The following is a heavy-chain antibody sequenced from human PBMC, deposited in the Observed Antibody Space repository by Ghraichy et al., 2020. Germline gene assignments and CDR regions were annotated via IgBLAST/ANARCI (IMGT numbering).Heavy chain of an antibody. Sequence: SETLSLTCTVSDGSINNYYWSWVRQSPGKGLEWIGYIFISGTTNYNPSLKSRVTMSVDPSQNQISLKLRSVTAADTAVYYCARIILDHTALDPWGQGTLVSDSS. J-gene: IGHJ5*02. D-gene: IGHD5-18*01. CDR1: DGSINNYY. CDR2: IFISGTT. CDR3: ARIILDHTALDP. V-gene: IGHV4-4*09.